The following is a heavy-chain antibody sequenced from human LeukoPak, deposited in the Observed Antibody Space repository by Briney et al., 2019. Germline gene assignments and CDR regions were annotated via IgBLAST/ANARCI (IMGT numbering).Heavy chain of an antibody. Sequence: KAGGSLRLSCAASGSTFSDYYMSWVRQAPGKGLDWVSYISSSGSTIYYADSVKGRFTISRDNAKNSLYLQMNSLRAEDTAVYYWARISPVVDVWGKGTTVTVSS. D-gene: IGHD2-15*01. CDR2: ISSSGSTI. V-gene: IGHV3-11*04. CDR1: GSTFSDYY. CDR3: ARISPVVDV. J-gene: IGHJ6*04.